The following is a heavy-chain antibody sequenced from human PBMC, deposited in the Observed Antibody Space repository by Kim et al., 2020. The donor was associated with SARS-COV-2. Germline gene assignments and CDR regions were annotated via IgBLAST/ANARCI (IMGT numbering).Heavy chain of an antibody. Sequence: GGSLRLSCVASGFPFSGYWMQWILQAPGKGLEWVASIKGDGSEKHYLDSVKGRFTISRDNAINSFYLQMDSLRVEDTALYYCMGTGTYSYWGQGTLVTVSS. V-gene: IGHV3-7*01. CDR1: GFPFSGYW. CDR3: MGTGTYSY. J-gene: IGHJ4*02. D-gene: IGHD2-21*02. CDR2: IKGDGSEK.